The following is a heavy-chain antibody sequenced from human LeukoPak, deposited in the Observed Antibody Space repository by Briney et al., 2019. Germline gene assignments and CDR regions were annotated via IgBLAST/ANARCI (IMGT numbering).Heavy chain of an antibody. CDR1: GFNFSSYA. Sequence: GRSLRLSCAASGFNFSSYAMHWVRQAPGKGLEWVAVISYDGSNKYYADSVKGRFTISRDNSKNTLYLQMNSLRAEDTAVYYCARDPSEVYYYDSSGYPDYWGQGTLVTVSS. CDR3: ARDPSEVYYYDSSGYPDY. D-gene: IGHD3-22*01. CDR2: ISYDGSNK. V-gene: IGHV3-30-3*01. J-gene: IGHJ4*02.